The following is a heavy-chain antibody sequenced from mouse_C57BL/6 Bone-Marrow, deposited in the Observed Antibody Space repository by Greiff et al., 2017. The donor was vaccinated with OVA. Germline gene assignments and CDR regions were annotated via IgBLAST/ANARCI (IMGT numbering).Heavy chain of an antibody. Sequence: EVQGVESGGGLVQPGGSLKLSCAASGFTFSDYGMAWVRQAPRKGPEWVAFISNLAYSIYYADTVTGRFTISRENAKNTLYLEMSSLRSEDTAMYYCARHNYDYPWFAYWGQGTLVTVSA. D-gene: IGHD2-4*01. CDR2: ISNLAYSI. J-gene: IGHJ3*01. V-gene: IGHV5-15*01. CDR3: ARHNYDYPWFAY. CDR1: GFTFSDYG.